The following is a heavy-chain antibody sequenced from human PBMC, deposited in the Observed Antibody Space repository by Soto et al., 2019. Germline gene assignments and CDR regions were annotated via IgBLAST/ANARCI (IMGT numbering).Heavy chain of an antibody. CDR2: ISSSSSTI. CDR3: AKGGDSSSHDPRYYYYGMDV. CDR1: GFTFSSYS. V-gene: IGHV3-48*01. J-gene: IGHJ6*02. D-gene: IGHD6-6*01. Sequence: PGGSLRLSCAASGFTFSSYSMNWVRQAPGKGLEWVSYISSSSSTIYYADSVKGRFTISRDNSKNTLYLQMNSLRAEDTAVYYCAKGGDSSSHDPRYYYYGMDVWGQGTTVTVSS.